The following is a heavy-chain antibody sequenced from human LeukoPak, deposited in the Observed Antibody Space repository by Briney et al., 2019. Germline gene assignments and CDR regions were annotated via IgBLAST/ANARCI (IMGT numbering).Heavy chain of an antibody. CDR1: GFTFSSYG. V-gene: IGHV3-30*02. J-gene: IGHJ4*02. CDR3: ATYRRSSLTKSDF. CDR2: IRYDGSNK. Sequence: QPGGSLRLSCAASGFTFSSYGMHRVRQAPGKGLEWVAFIRYDGSNKYYADSVKGRFTISRDNSKNSLYLQMNSLRAEDTAVYYCATYRRSSLTKSDFWGQGALVTVSS. D-gene: IGHD4-11*01.